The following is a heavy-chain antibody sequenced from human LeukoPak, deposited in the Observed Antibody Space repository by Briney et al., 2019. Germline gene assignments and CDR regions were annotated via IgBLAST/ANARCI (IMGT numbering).Heavy chain of an antibody. D-gene: IGHD6-19*01. Sequence: PSETLSLTCAVYGGSFSGYYWSWIRQPPGKGLEWIGEINHSGSTNYNPSLKSRVTISVDTSKNQFSLKLSSVTAADTAVYYCARARPGYSSGWSPVPFDYWGQGTLVTVSS. V-gene: IGHV4-34*01. CDR1: GGSFSGYY. CDR3: ARARPGYSSGWSPVPFDY. J-gene: IGHJ4*02. CDR2: INHSGST.